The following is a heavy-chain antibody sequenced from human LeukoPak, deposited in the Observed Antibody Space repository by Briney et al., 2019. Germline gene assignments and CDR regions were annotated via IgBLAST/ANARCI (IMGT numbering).Heavy chain of an antibody. CDR3: ARHFAYSSSSYFDY. Sequence: GGSLRLSCAASGFTVSSNYMTWVRQAPGKGLEWVSVLYSGGSTYYADSVKGRFTISRDNSKNTLYLQMNSLRAEDTAVYYCARHFAYSSSSYFDYWGQGSLVTVSS. J-gene: IGHJ4*02. CDR2: LYSGGST. CDR1: GFTVSSNY. V-gene: IGHV3-53*01. D-gene: IGHD6-6*01.